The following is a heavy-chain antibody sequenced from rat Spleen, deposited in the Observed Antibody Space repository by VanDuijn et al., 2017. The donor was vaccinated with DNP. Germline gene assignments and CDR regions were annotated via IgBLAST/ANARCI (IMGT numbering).Heavy chain of an antibody. CDR2: ISSGGNT. Sequence: QVQLKESGPGLVQPSQTLSLTCTVSGFSLTSYTLSWVRQPPGKGLEWIATISSGGNTYYNSALKSRLSISRDSSKNQVFLKMNSLQTDDTGTYFCTTGANTTTRFAYWGQGTLVTVSS. CDR1: GFSLTSYT. CDR3: TTGANTTTRFAY. J-gene: IGHJ3*01. V-gene: IGHV2-6*01. D-gene: IGHD1-6*01.